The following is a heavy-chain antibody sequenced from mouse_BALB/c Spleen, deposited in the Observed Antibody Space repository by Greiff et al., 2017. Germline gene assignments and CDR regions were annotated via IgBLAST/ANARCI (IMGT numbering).Heavy chain of an antibody. D-gene: IGHD3-1*01. CDR2: IDPENGDT. CDR3: NVKGAIGGCYFDD. Sequence: EVQLQQSGAELVRSGASVKLSCTASGFNIKDYYMHWVKQRPEQGLEWIGWIDPENGDTEYAPKFQGKATMTADTSSNTAYLQLSSLTSEDTAVYYCNVKGAIGGCYFDDWGQGTTLTVSS. CDR1: GFNIKDYY. V-gene: IGHV14-4*02. J-gene: IGHJ2*01.